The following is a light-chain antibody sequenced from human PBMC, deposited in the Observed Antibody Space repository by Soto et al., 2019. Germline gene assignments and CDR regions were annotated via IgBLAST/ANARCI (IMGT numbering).Light chain of an antibody. V-gene: IGKV1-39*01. CDR3: QHSYSTRT. CDR2: AAS. J-gene: IGKJ1*01. Sequence: DIQMTQSPSSLSASIGDRVTISCRASQDIGAYVNWYQHKQGKAPRFLMYAASNLKSGVPPRFSGSGVGRDFTLTISDLQPEDFATYYCQHSYSTRTFGQGTKVERK. CDR1: QDIGAY.